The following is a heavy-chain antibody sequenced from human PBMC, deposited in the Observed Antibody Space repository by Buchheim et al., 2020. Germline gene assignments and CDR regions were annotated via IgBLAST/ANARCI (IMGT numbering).Heavy chain of an antibody. CDR1: GGSFSGYY. J-gene: IGHJ4*02. CDR3: ARAGRDGYNFLDY. D-gene: IGHD5-24*01. V-gene: IGHV4-34*01. CDR2: INHSGST. Sequence: QVQLQQWGAGLLKPSETLSLTCAVYGGSFSGYYWSWIRQPPGKGLEWIGEINHSGSTNYNPSLKSRVTIPVDTSKNQFSLKLSSVTAADTAVYYCARAGRDGYNFLDYWGQGTL.